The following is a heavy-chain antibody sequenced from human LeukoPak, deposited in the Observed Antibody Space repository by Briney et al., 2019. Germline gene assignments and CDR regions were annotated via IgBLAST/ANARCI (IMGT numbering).Heavy chain of an antibody. J-gene: IGHJ4*02. CDR2: IYYSGST. D-gene: IGHD3-22*01. Sequence: PSETLSLTCTVSGGSISSGDYYWSWIRQPPGKGLEWIGYIYYSGSTYYNPPLKSRVTISVDTSKNQFSLKLSSVTAADTAVYYCARGGDYDSSGYGDYWGQGTLVTVSS. CDR3: ARGGDYDSSGYGDY. V-gene: IGHV4-30-4*01. CDR1: GGSISSGDYY.